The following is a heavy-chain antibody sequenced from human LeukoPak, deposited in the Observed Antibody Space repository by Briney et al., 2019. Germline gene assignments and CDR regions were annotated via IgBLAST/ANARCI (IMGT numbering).Heavy chain of an antibody. Sequence: PETLSLTCTVPGGSISGYYWSWIRQPPGKGLGWSGYIYYSGSTTYNPALKSGVSISVDKSKNHFLLKQSSVPTADTAVYYCARGRNHYGSGRGLFDYWGQGTLVTVSS. CDR2: IYYSGST. CDR1: GGSISGYY. V-gene: IGHV4-59*12. CDR3: ARGRNHYGSGRGLFDY. J-gene: IGHJ4*02. D-gene: IGHD3-10*01.